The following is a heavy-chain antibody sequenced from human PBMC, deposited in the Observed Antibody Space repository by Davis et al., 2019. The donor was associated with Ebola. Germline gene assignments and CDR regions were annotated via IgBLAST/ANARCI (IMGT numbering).Heavy chain of an antibody. J-gene: IGHJ4*02. V-gene: IGHV4-39*07. CDR3: ARGGTTTDY. D-gene: IGHD4-11*01. CDR1: GGSISSSSYY. CDR2: IYHSGST. Sequence: SETLSLTCTVSGGSISSSSYYWGWIRQPPGKGLEWIGYIYHSGSTYYNPSLKSRVTISVDRSKNQFSLKLSSVTAADTAVYYCARGGTTTDYWGQGTLVTVSS.